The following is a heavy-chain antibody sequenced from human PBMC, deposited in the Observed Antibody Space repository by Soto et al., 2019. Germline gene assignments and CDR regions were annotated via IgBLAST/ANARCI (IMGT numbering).Heavy chain of an antibody. Sequence: QGLEWMGWMNPNSGNTGYAQKFQGRVTMTRNTSISTAYMELSSLRSEDTAVYYCERGSDIRYSYPGMAVWRNRTTVLVSS. CDR2: MNPNSGNT. V-gene: IGHV1-8*01. CDR3: ERGSDIRYSYPGMAV. D-gene: IGHD3-9*01. J-gene: IGHJ6*03.